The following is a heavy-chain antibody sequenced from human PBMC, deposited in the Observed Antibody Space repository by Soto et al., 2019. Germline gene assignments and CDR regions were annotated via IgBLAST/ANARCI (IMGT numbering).Heavy chain of an antibody. Sequence: PGGSLRLSCLASGFIFRSYAMHWVRQAPGKGLEWVAVITYDGINGYYADSVRGRFAISRDNSKNTLYLQMNSLRPEDTAVYYCARAFSGSYPNFDYWGRGTLVTVSS. J-gene: IGHJ4*02. CDR2: ITYDGING. D-gene: IGHD1-26*01. CDR3: ARAFSGSYPNFDY. V-gene: IGHV3-30*09. CDR1: GFIFRSYA.